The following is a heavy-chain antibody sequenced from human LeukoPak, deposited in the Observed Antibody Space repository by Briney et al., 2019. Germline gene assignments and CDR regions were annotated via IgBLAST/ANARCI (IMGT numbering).Heavy chain of an antibody. CDR3: ARDESTSILWW. CDR2: INPSGGST. Sequence: ASVKVSCKASGYTFINYYMHWVRQASGQGLEWMGIINPSGGSTSYAQKLQGRVTMTRDTSTSTVYMELSSLRSEDTAVYYCARDESTSILWWWGQGTLVTVSS. D-gene: IGHD2-21*01. J-gene: IGHJ1*01. V-gene: IGHV1-46*01. CDR1: GYTFINYY.